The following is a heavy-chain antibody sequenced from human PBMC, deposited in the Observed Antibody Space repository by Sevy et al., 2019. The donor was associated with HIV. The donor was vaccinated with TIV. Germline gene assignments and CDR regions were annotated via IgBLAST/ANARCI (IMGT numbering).Heavy chain of an antibody. Sequence: GGSLRLSCLASGFTFSNYAMHWVRQAPGKGLEYVSTISSNGGSKNYADSVKGRFTISRDNSKNTLYLQMSSLRAEDTAVYYCVKGYYYDSSGYNLWAFDIWGQGTMVTVSS. V-gene: IGHV3-64D*06. D-gene: IGHD3-22*01. CDR3: VKGYYYDSSGYNLWAFDI. CDR1: GFTFSNYA. CDR2: ISSNGGSK. J-gene: IGHJ3*02.